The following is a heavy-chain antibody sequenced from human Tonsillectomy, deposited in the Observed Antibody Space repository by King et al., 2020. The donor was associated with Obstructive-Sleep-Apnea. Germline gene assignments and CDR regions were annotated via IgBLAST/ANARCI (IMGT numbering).Heavy chain of an antibody. D-gene: IGHD2-2*01. CDR2: MHPNSGNV. J-gene: IGHJ4*02. V-gene: IGHV1-8*02. CDR3: AKSGSRSFHL. CDR1: GYTFTGSE. Sequence: QLVQSGPEVKKPGASARVSCKASGYTFTGSEIHWVRQVLGQGLEWMGWMHPNSGNVAYALRFRGRVTMTRTIATNTAYMDLSSLRLDDTAVYFCAKSGSRSFHLWGQGTLVSVSA.